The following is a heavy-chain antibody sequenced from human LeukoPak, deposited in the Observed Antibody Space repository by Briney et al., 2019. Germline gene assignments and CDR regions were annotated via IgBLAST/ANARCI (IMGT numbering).Heavy chain of an antibody. D-gene: IGHD6-6*01. CDR3: AKKGSKEFDY. V-gene: IGHV3-23*01. CDR1: GFTFSSYA. Sequence: GGSLRLSCAASGFTFSSYAMSWVRQAPGKGLEWVSAITGSGGSTYYADSVKGRFTISRDNSKNTLYLQTNSLRAEDTAIYYCAKKGSKEFDYWGQGTLVTVSS. J-gene: IGHJ4*02. CDR2: ITGSGGST.